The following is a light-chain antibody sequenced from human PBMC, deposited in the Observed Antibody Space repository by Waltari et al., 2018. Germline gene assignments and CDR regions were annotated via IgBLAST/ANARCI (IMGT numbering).Light chain of an antibody. J-gene: IGKJ4*02. V-gene: IGKV3-11*01. CDR2: VAF. CDR3: QHRSSWPLT. CDR1: QSVSSY. Sequence: EIVLTQSPATLSLSPGERAALSCRASQSVSSYLAWYQQKPGQAPRLLIYVAFNRATGIPARFSGSGSGTDFTLTITSLEPEDSAVYYCQHRSSWPLTFGGGTKVEI.